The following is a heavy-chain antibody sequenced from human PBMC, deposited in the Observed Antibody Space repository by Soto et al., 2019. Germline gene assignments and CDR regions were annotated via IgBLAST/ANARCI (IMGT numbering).Heavy chain of an antibody. CDR1: GYFFSDFY. CDR2: INPNNGGT. J-gene: IGHJ4*02. D-gene: IGHD5-18*01. V-gene: IGHV1-2*04. CDR3: ARDVDTALSFDY. Sequence: ASVKVSCKASGYFFSDFYIHWVRQAPGQGLEWMGWINPNNGGTNYAPRFQGWVTITRDTSISTAYMELSSLRPEDTAVYYCARDVDTALSFDYWGQGTLVTVSS.